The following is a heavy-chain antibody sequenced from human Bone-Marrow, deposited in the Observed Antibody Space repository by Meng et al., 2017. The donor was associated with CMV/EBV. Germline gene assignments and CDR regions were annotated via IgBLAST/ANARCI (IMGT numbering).Heavy chain of an antibody. V-gene: IGHV3-7*04. CDR1: GFTFSSYW. J-gene: IGHJ6*02. CDR2: IKQDGSEK. D-gene: IGHD2-15*01. CDR3: AKDSSYWGMDV. Sequence: GGSLRLSCAASGFTFSSYWMSWVRQAPGKGLEWVANIKQDGSEKYYVDSVKGRFTISRDNSKNTLYLQMSSLRVEDTALYYCAKDSSYWGMDVWGQGTTVTVSS.